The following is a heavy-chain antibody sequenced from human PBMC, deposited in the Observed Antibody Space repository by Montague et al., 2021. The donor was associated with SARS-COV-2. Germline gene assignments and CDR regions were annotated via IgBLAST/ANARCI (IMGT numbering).Heavy chain of an antibody. V-gene: IGHV4-61*02. CDR1: GGSISSGDYY. Sequence: SETLSLTCTVSGGSISSGDYYWSWIRQPAGRTLEWIGRIYTTGSTSYNPSLKSRVTISVDTSKNQFSLKLSSVTAADTAVYYCATDAWATGTGFFDNWGPGTLATVSS. CDR2: IYTTGST. CDR3: ATDAWATGTGFFDN. D-gene: IGHD1-1*01. J-gene: IGHJ4*02.